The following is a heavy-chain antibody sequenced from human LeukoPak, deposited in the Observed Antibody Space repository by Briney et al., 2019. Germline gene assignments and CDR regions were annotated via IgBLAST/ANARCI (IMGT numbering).Heavy chain of an antibody. J-gene: IGHJ5*02. Sequence: SETLSLTCTVSGGSISSYYWTWIRQPPGKGLEWIGYIHYTGSTNYHPSLKSRVTMSIDTSKNQFSLKLTSATAADTAFYYCAGYSSTHINWVDPWGRGTLVTVSS. CDR2: IHYTGST. V-gene: IGHV4-59*01. CDR3: AGYSSTHINWVDP. CDR1: GGSISSYY. D-gene: IGHD6-13*01.